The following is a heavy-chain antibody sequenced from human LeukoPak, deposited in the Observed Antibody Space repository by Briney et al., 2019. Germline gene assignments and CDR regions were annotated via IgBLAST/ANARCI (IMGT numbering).Heavy chain of an antibody. D-gene: IGHD6-19*01. CDR3: AKDQWNPDY. J-gene: IGHJ4*02. V-gene: IGHV3-7*01. CDR2: IREDGSEK. Sequence: GGSLRLSCAVSGFTASGFTFSRNSMSWVRQAPGKGLDWVASIREDGSEKYYVDSVKGRFTISRDNAKNSLYLQMDSLRDEDTAVYYCAKDQWNPDYWGQGTLVSVSS. CDR1: GFTFSRNS.